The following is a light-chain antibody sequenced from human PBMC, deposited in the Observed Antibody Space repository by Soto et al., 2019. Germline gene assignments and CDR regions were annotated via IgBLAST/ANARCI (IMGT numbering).Light chain of an antibody. CDR3: QQYNSWVT. V-gene: IGKV3D-15*01. Sequence: EIVMTQSPDTLCVSTGESATLSCRASQNVGNNLAWYQQQPGQSPRLLLYGASNRASGIPPRFRGSRSGTDFTLNIKCLRYEDTAVYYCQQYNSWVTFGGGTRVEI. CDR2: GAS. J-gene: IGKJ4*01. CDR1: QNVGNN.